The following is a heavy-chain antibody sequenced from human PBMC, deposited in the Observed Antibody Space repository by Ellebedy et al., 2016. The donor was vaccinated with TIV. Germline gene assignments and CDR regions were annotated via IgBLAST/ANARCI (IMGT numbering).Heavy chain of an antibody. D-gene: IGHD2-21*02. Sequence: MPGGSLRLSCSVSGGSVSSTRYYWAWIRQPPGTGLEYIGSVYYSAIPYYNPSFKSRVTLSADTSKNQFSLNLRTVTAADTAVYYCARTDPWQPIDDWGQGILVSVSS. J-gene: IGHJ4*02. V-gene: IGHV4-39*01. CDR2: VYYSAIP. CDR1: GGSVSSTRYY. CDR3: ARTDPWQPIDD.